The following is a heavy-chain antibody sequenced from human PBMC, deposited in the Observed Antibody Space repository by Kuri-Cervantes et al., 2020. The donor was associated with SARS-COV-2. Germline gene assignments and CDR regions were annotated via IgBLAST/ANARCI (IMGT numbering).Heavy chain of an antibody. J-gene: IGHJ4*02. D-gene: IGHD1-26*01. CDR1: GFTFNTYN. Sequence: GGSLRLSCTASGFTFNTYNMKWVRQAPGKGLEWVSGIGPSNTYIYYADSVKGRFIISRDNAKNSLYLQMNSLRVEDTAVYYCANSLLLSLDYWGQGTLVTVSS. CDR3: ANSLLLSLDY. V-gene: IGHV3-21*06. CDR2: IGPSNTYI.